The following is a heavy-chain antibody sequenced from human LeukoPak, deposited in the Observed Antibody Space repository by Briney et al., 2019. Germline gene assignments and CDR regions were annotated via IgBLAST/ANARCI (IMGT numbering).Heavy chain of an antibody. CDR3: ARLTYYQDSGGYYWFDP. V-gene: IGHV4-59*01. J-gene: IGHJ5*02. CDR1: GGSITSNF. CDR2: IYCSGST. D-gene: IGHD3-22*01. Sequence: SETLSLTCTVSGGSITSNFWSWIRQPPGKGLEWIGYIYCSGSTNYNPSLNSRVTISADTSKNQFSLKLTSVTTTDTAIYYCARLTYYQDSGGYYWFDPWGQGILVTVSS.